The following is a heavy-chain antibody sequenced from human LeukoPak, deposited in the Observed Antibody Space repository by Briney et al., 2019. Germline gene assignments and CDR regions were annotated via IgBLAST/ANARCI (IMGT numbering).Heavy chain of an antibody. J-gene: IGHJ4*02. D-gene: IGHD3-22*01. V-gene: IGHV3-53*01. CDR1: GFTVSSNY. CDR3: ARGQYYYDSSGDFDY. Sequence: GGSLRLSCAASGFTVSSNYMSWVRQAPGKGLEWVSVIYSGGSTYYADSVKGRFTISRDNSKNTLYLQMNSLRAEDTAVYYCARGQYYYDSSGDFDYWGQGTLVTVSS. CDR2: IYSGGST.